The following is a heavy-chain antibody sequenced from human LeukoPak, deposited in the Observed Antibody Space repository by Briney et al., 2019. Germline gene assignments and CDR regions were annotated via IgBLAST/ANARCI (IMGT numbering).Heavy chain of an antibody. CDR3: AKNHPLAVAGYFVFDY. V-gene: IGHV3-30*02. J-gene: IGHJ4*02. Sequence: GGSLRLSCAASGFTFSSYGMHWVRQAPGKGLEWVAFIRYDGSNKYYADSVKGRFTISRDNSKNTLYLQMNSLRAEDTAVYYCAKNHPLAVAGYFVFDYWGQGTLVTVSS. CDR1: GFTFSSYG. CDR2: IRYDGSNK. D-gene: IGHD6-19*01.